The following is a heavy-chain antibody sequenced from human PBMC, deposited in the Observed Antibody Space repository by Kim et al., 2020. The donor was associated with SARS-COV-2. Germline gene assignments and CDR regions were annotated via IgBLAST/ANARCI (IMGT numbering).Heavy chain of an antibody. CDR3: TTLISAAGRGY. J-gene: IGHJ4*02. V-gene: IGHV3-15*01. CDR1: GFPFSNVW. Sequence: GGSLRLSCAASGFPFSNVWMSWVRQAPGKGLEWVGRIKSKTDGEATYYAAPVKGRFTMSRDDSKNTLYLQMNSLETEDTAVYYCTTLISAAGRGYWGQGTLVTVSS. D-gene: IGHD6-13*01. CDR2: IKSKTDGEAT.